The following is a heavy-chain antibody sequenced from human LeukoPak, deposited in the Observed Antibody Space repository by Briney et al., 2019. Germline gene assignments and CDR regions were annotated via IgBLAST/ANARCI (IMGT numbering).Heavy chain of an antibody. J-gene: IGHJ4*02. CDR1: GFTFDDYA. CDR3: AKGGTRGQWLVYFDY. V-gene: IGHV3-9*03. Sequence: SGGSLRLSCAASGFTFDDYAMHWVRQAPGKGLEWVSGISWNSDNIGYADSVKGRFTISRDNAKNSLYLQMNSLRAEDMALYYCAKGGTRGQWLVYFDYWGQGTLVTVSS. D-gene: IGHD6-19*01. CDR2: ISWNSDNI.